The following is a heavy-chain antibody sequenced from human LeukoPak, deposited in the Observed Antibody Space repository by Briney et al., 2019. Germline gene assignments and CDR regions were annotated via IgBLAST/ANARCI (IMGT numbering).Heavy chain of an antibody. CDR2: INHSGST. CDR3: ARMPRRWDYYYGMDV. V-gene: IGHV4-34*01. CDR1: GGSFSGYY. J-gene: IGHJ6*02. Sequence: SETLSLTCAVYGGSFSGYYWSWIRQPPGKGLEWTGEINHSGSTNYNPSLKSRVTISVDTSKNQFSLKLSSVTAADTAVYYCARMPRRWDYYYGMDVWGQGTTVTVSS. D-gene: IGHD4-23*01.